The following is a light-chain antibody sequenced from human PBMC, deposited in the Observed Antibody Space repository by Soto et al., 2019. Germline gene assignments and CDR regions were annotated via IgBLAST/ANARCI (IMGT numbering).Light chain of an antibody. CDR2: DDY. CDR1: VSNVGNNY. V-gene: IGLV1-51*01. J-gene: IGLJ3*02. Sequence: QSVLTQPPSVSAAPGQKVTISCSGRVSNVGNNYVSWYQQLPGTAPKLLIYDDYKRSSGIPDRFSGSKSGTTATLGITGLQTGDEADYYCGTWATTLNTAVFGGGTQLTVL. CDR3: GTWATTLNTAV.